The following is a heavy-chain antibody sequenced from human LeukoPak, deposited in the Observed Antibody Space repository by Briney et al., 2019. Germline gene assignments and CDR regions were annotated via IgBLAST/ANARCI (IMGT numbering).Heavy chain of an antibody. Sequence: GESLKISCKGSGYSFSSYWIGWVRQMPGKGLEWMGIIFPGDSDTRYSPSFQGQVTTSADKSISTAYLQWSSLKASDTAIYYCARHVSWGYGDYVDCWGQGILVTVSS. D-gene: IGHD4-17*01. J-gene: IGHJ4*02. CDR3: ARHVSWGYGDYVDC. CDR1: GYSFSSYW. CDR2: IFPGDSDT. V-gene: IGHV5-51*01.